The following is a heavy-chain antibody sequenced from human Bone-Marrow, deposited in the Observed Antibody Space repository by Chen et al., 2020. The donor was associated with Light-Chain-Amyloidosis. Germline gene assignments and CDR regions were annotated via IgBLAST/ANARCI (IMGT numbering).Heavy chain of an antibody. CDR1: GGSISSSSYY. D-gene: IGHD6-13*01. CDR3: ARQTGIAAAGTPPHAFDI. Sequence: QLQLQESGPGLVKPSETLSLTCTVSGGSISSSSYYWGWIRQPPGKGLEWIGSIYYSGSTYYNPSLKSRVTISVDTSKNQFSLKLSSVTAADTAMYYCARQTGIAAAGTPPHAFDIWGQGTMVTVSS. CDR2: IYYSGST. V-gene: IGHV4-39*07. J-gene: IGHJ3*02.